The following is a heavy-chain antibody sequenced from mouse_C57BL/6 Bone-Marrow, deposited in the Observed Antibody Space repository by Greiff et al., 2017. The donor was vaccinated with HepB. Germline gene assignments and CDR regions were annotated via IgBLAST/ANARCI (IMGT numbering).Heavy chain of an antibody. CDR3: ARGAVVAPGYFDV. CDR2: INPSSGYT. D-gene: IGHD1-1*01. Sequence: VQLQQSGAELAKPGASVKLSCKASGYTFTSYWMHWVKQRPGQGLEWIGYINPSSGYTKYNQKFKDKATLTADKSSSTAYMQLSSLTYEDSAVYYCARGAVVAPGYFDVWGTGTTVTVSS. J-gene: IGHJ1*03. V-gene: IGHV1-7*01. CDR1: GYTFTSYW.